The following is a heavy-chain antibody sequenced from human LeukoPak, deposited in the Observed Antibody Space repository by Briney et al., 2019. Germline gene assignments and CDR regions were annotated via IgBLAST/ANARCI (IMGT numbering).Heavy chain of an antibody. CDR3: ARGPPYEY. CDR2: ISSSSSHI. Sequence: GGSLRLSCAASGFTFNTYSMNWVRQAPGKGLEWVSSISSSSSHIYYADSVKGRFTISRDNAKNSLNLQMNSLRAEDTAVYYCARGPPYEYWGQGTLVTVSS. J-gene: IGHJ4*02. CDR1: GFTFNTYS. V-gene: IGHV3-21*01.